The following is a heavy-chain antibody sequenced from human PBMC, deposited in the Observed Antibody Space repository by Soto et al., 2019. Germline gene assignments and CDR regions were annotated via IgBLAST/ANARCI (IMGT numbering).Heavy chain of an antibody. CDR3: ARHLGAAAGPLYGMDV. V-gene: IGHV4-31*03. J-gene: IGHJ6*02. Sequence: SETLSLTCTVSGGSISSGGYYWSWIRQHPGKGLEWIGYIYYSGSTYYNPSLKSRVTISVDTSKNQFSLKLSSVTAADTAVYYCARHLGAAAGPLYGMDVWGQGTTVTVSS. CDR2: IYYSGST. D-gene: IGHD6-13*01. CDR1: GGSISSGGYY.